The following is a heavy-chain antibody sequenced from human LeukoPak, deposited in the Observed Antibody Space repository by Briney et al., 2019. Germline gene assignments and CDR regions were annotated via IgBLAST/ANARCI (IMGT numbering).Heavy chain of an antibody. V-gene: IGHV3-48*04. J-gene: IGHJ4*02. D-gene: IGHD6-13*01. CDR1: GFALSSHT. Sequence: PGGSLRLSCAASGFALSSHTMNWVRQVPGKGLAWVSTISSSSAIHYADSVKGRFTISRDNAKNSLYLQMNSLRAEDTAVYYCARERGIIAAAGTADYWGQGTLVTVSS. CDR2: ISSSSAI. CDR3: ARERGIIAAAGTADY.